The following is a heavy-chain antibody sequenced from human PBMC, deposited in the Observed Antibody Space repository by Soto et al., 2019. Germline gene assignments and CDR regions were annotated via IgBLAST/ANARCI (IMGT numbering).Heavy chain of an antibody. CDR2: ISSSSSYI. J-gene: IGHJ4*02. Sequence: GGSLRLSCAASGFTFSSYSMNWVRQAPGKGLEWVSSISSSSSYIYYADSVKGRFTISRDNAKNSLYLQMNSLRAEDTAVYYCARDRSGSFDYDYWGQGTLGTVSS. D-gene: IGHD2-15*01. V-gene: IGHV3-21*01. CDR3: ARDRSGSFDYDY. CDR1: GFTFSSYS.